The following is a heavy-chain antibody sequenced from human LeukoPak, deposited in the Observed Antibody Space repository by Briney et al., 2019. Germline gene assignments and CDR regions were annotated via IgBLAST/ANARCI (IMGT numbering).Heavy chain of an antibody. CDR3: VRCSGGNCYGTNYFEH. CDR2: ISSSNGNT. D-gene: IGHD2-15*01. CDR1: GYIFTTFG. Sequence: ASVKGSCKASGYIFTTFGISWVRQVPGRGLEWLGWISSSNGNTNCGRNVRGRVTMTTDASTSTAYMELRNLRSDDTAIYYCVRCSGGNCYGTNYFEHWGRGTLVSVSS. J-gene: IGHJ4*02. V-gene: IGHV1-18*01.